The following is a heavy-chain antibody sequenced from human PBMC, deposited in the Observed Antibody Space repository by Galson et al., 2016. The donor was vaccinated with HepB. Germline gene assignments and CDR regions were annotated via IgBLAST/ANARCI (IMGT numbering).Heavy chain of an antibody. CDR2: ISDGGTA. CDR1: GFTFKYHA. CDR3: ARVSGPWVGVPAAKVYFDF. J-gene: IGHJ4*02. Sequence: SLRLSCAASGFTFKYHAMSWVRQAPGSGLEWVAVISDGGTAHYADSVKGRFTISRDNSKNTVYLQMDSLRAEDRAEYYCARVSGPWVGVPAAKVYFDFWGQGTLVIVSS. V-gene: IGHV3-23*01. D-gene: IGHD2-2*01.